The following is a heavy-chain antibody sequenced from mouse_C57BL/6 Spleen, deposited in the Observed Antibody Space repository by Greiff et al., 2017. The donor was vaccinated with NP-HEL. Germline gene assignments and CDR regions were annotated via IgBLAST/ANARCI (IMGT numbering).Heavy chain of an antibody. CDR3: AREDSSGRFAY. CDR1: GFTFSDYG. J-gene: IGHJ3*01. D-gene: IGHD3-2*02. Sequence: EVKLVESGGGLVKPGGSLKLSCAASGFTFSDYGMHWVRQAPEKGLEWVAYISSGSSTIYYADTVKGRFTISRDNAKNTLFLQMTSLRSEDTAMYYCAREDSSGRFAYWGQGTLVTVSA. CDR2: ISSGSSTI. V-gene: IGHV5-17*01.